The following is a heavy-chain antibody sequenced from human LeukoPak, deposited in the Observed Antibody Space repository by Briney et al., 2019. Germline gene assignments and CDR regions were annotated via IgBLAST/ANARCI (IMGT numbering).Heavy chain of an antibody. CDR3: VRDPYEAY. CDR2: IWYDGSNK. D-gene: IGHD5-12*01. Sequence: GGSLILSCAASGFTFSSYGMHWVRQAPGKGLEWVAVIWYDGSNKNYADSVKGRFTISRDNSKNTVYLQMNSLRAEDTAVYYCVRDPYEAYWGQGTLVTVSS. J-gene: IGHJ4*02. V-gene: IGHV3-33*01. CDR1: GFTFSSYG.